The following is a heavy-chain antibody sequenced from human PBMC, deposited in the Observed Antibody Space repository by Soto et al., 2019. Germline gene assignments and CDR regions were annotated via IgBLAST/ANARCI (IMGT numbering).Heavy chain of an antibody. CDR3: RTATQNFEY. J-gene: IGHJ4*02. CDR1: GFTFTTRA. CDR2: ISASGGKT. V-gene: IGHV3-23*01. Sequence: EVQLLESGGGLVQPGGSLRLSCAASGFTFTTRAMSWVRQAPGKGLQWVSSISASGGKTYYADSVKGRRTISRDNSKNMLYLLMTSLRDDDTAGYYCRTATQNFEYWGRRTRVTVSS.